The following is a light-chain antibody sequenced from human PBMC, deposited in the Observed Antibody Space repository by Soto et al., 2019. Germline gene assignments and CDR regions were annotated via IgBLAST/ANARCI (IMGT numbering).Light chain of an antibody. CDR2: DAS. Sequence: EVVLTQSPATLSLSAGERASLSCRASQDVGSLIAWYQQKPGQPPRLLIYDASNRATGIPARFSGSGSGTDFVLTISSLEPADFAVYYCHQRRSWPITFGQGTRLEIK. J-gene: IGKJ5*01. CDR3: HQRRSWPIT. CDR1: QDVGSL. V-gene: IGKV3-11*01.